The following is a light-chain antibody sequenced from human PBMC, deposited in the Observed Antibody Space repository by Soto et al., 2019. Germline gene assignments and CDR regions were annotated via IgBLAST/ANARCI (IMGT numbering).Light chain of an antibody. V-gene: IGKV1D-12*01. Sequence: DIQMTQSPSSVSAPVGDRVSITCRASQGISNWLAWYQQKPGRAPKLLIYAASSFESGVSSRFSGSGSGTDFTLTISNLQPEDFATYYCQQGNSFPFTFGPGTKVDIK. J-gene: IGKJ3*01. CDR2: AAS. CDR3: QQGNSFPFT. CDR1: QGISNW.